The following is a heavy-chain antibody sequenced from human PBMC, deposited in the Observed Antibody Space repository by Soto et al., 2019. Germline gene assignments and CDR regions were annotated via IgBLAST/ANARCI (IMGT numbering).Heavy chain of an antibody. V-gene: IGHV3-23*01. J-gene: IGHJ3*02. CDR2: ISGSGGST. D-gene: IGHD6-19*01. CDR1: GFHFSSYA. CDR3: AKEMSSGWYPGDAFDI. Sequence: GGSLRLSCAASGFHFSSYAMSWVRQAPGKGLEWVSAISGSGGSTYYADSVKGRFPISRDNSKNTLYLQMNSLRAEDTAVYYCAKEMSSGWYPGDAFDIWGQGTMVTVPS.